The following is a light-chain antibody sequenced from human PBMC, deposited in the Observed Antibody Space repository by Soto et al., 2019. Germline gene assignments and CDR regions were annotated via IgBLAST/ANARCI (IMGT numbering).Light chain of an antibody. CDR3: CSYAGSSTSVV. CDR1: SSDVGSYNL. J-gene: IGLJ3*02. CDR2: EGS. Sequence: QSALTQPASVSGSPGQSITISCTGTSSDVGSYNLVSWYQQHPDKAPKLIIYEGSKRPSGVSNSFSGYKSGNTASLTISGLPAEDEADYYCCSYAGSSTSVVFGGGTKVTVL. V-gene: IGLV2-23*01.